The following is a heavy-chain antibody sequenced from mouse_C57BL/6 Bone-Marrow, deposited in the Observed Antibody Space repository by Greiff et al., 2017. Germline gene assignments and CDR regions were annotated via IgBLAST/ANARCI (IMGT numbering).Heavy chain of an antibody. V-gene: IGHV1-59*01. CDR1: GYTFTSYW. CDR3: AREDWAHY. J-gene: IGHJ2*01. Sequence: QVQLQQPGAELVRPGTSVKLSCKASGYTFTSYWMHWVKQRPGQGLEWIGVIDPSDSYTNYNQKFKGKATLTVDTSSSTAYMQLSSLTSEDSAVYYCAREDWAHYWSQGTTLTVSS. D-gene: IGHD4-1*01. CDR2: IDPSDSYT.